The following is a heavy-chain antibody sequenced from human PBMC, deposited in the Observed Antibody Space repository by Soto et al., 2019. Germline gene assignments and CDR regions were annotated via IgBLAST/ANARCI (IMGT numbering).Heavy chain of an antibody. J-gene: IGHJ4*02. Sequence: SETLSLTCAVYGGSFSGYYWSWIRQPPGKGLEWIGEINHSGSTNYNPSLKSRVTISVDTSKNQFSLKLSSVTAADTAVYYCARRVMITSYWYFDYWGQGTLVTVSS. CDR1: GGSFSGYY. CDR2: INHSGST. CDR3: ARRVMITSYWYFDY. V-gene: IGHV4-34*01. D-gene: IGHD3-16*01.